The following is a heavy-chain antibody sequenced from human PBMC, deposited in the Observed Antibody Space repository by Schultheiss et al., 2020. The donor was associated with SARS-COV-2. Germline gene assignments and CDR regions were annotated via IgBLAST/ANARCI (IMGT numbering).Heavy chain of an antibody. J-gene: IGHJ4*02. CDR2: IYHSGST. V-gene: IGHV4-39*01. CDR1: GGSISSSSYY. Sequence: SQTLSLTCTVPGGSISSSSYYWGWIRQPPGKGLEWIGSIYHSGSTYYNPSLKSRVTISVDTSKNQFSLKLSSVTAADTAVYYCARNLGVSDYWGQGTLVTSSS. CDR3: ARNLGVSDY.